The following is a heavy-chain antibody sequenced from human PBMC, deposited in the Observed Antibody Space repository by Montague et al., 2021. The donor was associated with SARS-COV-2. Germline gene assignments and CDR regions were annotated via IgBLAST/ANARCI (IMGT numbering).Heavy chain of an antibody. Sequence: SLRLSCAASGFTPGDYQMTWVRQAPGKGLQWVANINQDETAKTYVDSVKGRFTISRDNAKNSLILQMNSLKDEDTAVYYCARSPRGSGTGRLDYWGQGTLVTVSS. CDR2: INQDETAK. CDR1: GFTPGDYQ. CDR3: ARSPRGSGTGRLDY. J-gene: IGHJ4*02. D-gene: IGHD3/OR15-3a*01. V-gene: IGHV3-7*01.